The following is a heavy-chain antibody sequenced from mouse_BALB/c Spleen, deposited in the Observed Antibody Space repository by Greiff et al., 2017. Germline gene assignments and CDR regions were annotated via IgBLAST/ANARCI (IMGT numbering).Heavy chain of an antibody. D-gene: IGHD1-1*01. CDR1: GFTFSSFG. CDR2: ISSGSSTI. Sequence: EVTLMESGGGLVQPGGSRKLSCAASGFTFSSFGMHWVRQAPEKGLEWVAYISSGSSTIYYADTVKGRFTISRDNPKNTLFLQMTSLRSEDTAMYYCARDYYGPAWFAYWGQGTLVTVSA. V-gene: IGHV5-17*02. CDR3: ARDYYGPAWFAY. J-gene: IGHJ3*01.